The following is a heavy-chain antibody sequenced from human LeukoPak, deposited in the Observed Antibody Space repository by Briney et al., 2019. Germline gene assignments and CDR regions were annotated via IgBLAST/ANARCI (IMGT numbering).Heavy chain of an antibody. D-gene: IGHD2-2*01. CDR3: AKEGRSTSCFDY. J-gene: IGHJ4*02. CDR1: GFTFSNYA. Sequence: GGSLRLSCAASGFTFSNYAMSWVRQAQGKGLEWVSAISGSGGSTYYADSVKGRFTISRDNSKNTLHLQMNSLRAEDTAVYYCAKEGRSTSCFDYWGQGTLVTVSS. CDR2: ISGSGGST. V-gene: IGHV3-23*01.